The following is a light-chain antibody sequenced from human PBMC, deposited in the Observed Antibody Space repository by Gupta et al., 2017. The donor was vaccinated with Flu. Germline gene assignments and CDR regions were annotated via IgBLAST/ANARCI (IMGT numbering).Light chain of an antibody. CDR1: TGAVTSGHY. CDR3: LLYYGGARV. Sequence: STGAVTSGHYPYWFQQTPGQAPKTLISDTSKKHSWTPARFSGSLLGGKAALTLSGAQPEDEGEYYCLLYYGGARVFGGGTKLTVL. CDR2: DTS. V-gene: IGLV7-46*01. J-gene: IGLJ3*02.